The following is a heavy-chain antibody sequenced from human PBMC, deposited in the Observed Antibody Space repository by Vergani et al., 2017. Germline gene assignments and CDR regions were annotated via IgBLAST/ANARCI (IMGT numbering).Heavy chain of an antibody. D-gene: IGHD6-13*01. CDR3: ARGIAAAGTVFPY. CDR1: GFTFSSYW. Sequence: EVQLVESGGGLVQPGGSLRLSCAASGFTFSSYWMHWVRQAPGKGLVWISRINSDGSSTSYADSVKGRFTISRDNAKNTLYLQMNSLRAEDTAVYYCARGIAAAGTVFPYWGQGTLVTVSS. V-gene: IGHV3-74*01. CDR2: INSDGSST. J-gene: IGHJ4*02.